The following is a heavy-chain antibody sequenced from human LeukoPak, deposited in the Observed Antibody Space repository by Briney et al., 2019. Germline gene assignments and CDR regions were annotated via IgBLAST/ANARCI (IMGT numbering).Heavy chain of an antibody. CDR3: ARGPKWFDP. CDR2: INSDGSST. CDR1: GFTFSSNW. J-gene: IGHJ5*02. Sequence: PGGSLRLSCAASGFTFSSNWMHWVRQAPGKGLVWVSRINSDGSSTNYADSVKGRFTISRDNAENTLYLQMNSPRADDTAVYYCARGPKWFDPWGQGTLVTVSA. V-gene: IGHV3-74*01.